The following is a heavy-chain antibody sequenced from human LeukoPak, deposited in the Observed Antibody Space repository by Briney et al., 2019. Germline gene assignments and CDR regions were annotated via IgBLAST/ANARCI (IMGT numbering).Heavy chain of an antibody. Sequence: ASVKVSCKAFGYTFTGYYMHWVRQAPGQGLEWMGWINPNSGGTNYAQKFQGRVTMTRDTSISTAYMELSRLRSDDTAVYYCARFPSSSSWYDDYWGQGTLVTVSS. CDR3: ARFPSSSSWYDDY. D-gene: IGHD6-13*01. CDR2: INPNSGGT. V-gene: IGHV1-2*02. CDR1: GYTFTGYY. J-gene: IGHJ4*02.